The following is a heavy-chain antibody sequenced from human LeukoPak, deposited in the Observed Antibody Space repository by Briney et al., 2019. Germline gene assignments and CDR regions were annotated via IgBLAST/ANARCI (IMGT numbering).Heavy chain of an antibody. CDR3: ARAPGGYYDSSGYYRYYYYYMDV. V-gene: IGHV1-18*01. CDR2: ISAYNGNT. D-gene: IGHD3-22*01. Sequence: ASVKVSCKASGYTSTSYGISWVRQAPGQGLEWMGWISAYNGNTNYAQKLQGRVTMTTDTSTSTAYMELRSLRSDDTAVYYCARAPGGYYDSSGYYRYYYYYMDVWGKGTTVTVSS. J-gene: IGHJ6*03. CDR1: GYTSTSYG.